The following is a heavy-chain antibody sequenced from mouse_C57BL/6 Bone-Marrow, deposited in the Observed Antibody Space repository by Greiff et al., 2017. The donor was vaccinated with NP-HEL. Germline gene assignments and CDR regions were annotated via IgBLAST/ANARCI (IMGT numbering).Heavy chain of an antibody. CDR3: ARHETTVVAGGHYYAMDY. V-gene: IGHV5-6*01. D-gene: IGHD1-1*01. J-gene: IGHJ4*01. CDR1: GFTFSSYG. Sequence: EVQGVESGGDLVKPGGSLKLSCAASGFTFSSYGMSWVRQTPDKRLEWVATISSGGSYTYYPDSVKGRFTISRDNAKNTLYLQMSSLKSEDTAMYYCARHETTVVAGGHYYAMDYWGQGTSVTVSS. CDR2: ISSGGSYT.